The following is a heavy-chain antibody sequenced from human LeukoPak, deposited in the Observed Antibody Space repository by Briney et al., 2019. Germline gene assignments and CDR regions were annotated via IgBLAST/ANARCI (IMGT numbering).Heavy chain of an antibody. V-gene: IGHV3-23*01. CDR1: GFTFSTYA. J-gene: IGHJ4*02. CDR3: AKDHGD. CDR2: ISGSGDST. Sequence: PGGSLRLSCSASGFTFSTYAMIWVRQAPGRGLERVSRISGSGDSTNYADSVKGRFTISRDNSKNTLFLRMNSLRAEDTAVYYCAKDHGDWGQGTLVTVSS.